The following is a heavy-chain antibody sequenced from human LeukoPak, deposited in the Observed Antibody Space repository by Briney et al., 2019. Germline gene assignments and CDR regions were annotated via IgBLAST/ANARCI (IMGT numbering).Heavy chain of an antibody. V-gene: IGHV3-74*01. CDR1: GFTFSNYW. CDR3: AREGVAGGLDY. Sequence: GGSLRLSCAASGFTFSNYWMHWVRQAPGKGLVWVSRIYGDGSSTSYADSVKGRFTISRDNAKNTLYLQMNSLRAEDTAVYYCAREGVAGGLDYWGQGTLVTVSS. CDR2: IYGDGSST. D-gene: IGHD6-19*01. J-gene: IGHJ4*02.